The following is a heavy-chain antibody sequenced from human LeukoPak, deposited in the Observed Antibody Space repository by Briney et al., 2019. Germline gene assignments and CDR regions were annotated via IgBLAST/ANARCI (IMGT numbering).Heavy chain of an antibody. D-gene: IGHD3-22*01. CDR3: AKGAYYYDSSGNHDY. CDR2: ISYDGSNK. V-gene: IGHV3-30*18. CDR1: GFTFSSYG. J-gene: IGHJ4*02. Sequence: QPGGSLGLSCAASGFTFSSYGMHWVRQAPGKGLEWVAVISYDGSNKYYADSVKGRFTISRDNSKNTLYLQMNSLRAEDTAVYYCAKGAYYYDSSGNHDYWGQGTLVTVSS.